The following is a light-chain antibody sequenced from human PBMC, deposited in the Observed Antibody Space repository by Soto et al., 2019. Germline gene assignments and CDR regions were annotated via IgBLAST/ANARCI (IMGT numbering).Light chain of an antibody. J-gene: IGKJ1*01. CDR1: QSISSW. CDR2: KAS. V-gene: IGKV1-5*03. Sequence: DIQMTQSPYTLSASVGDRVTITCRASQSISSWLTWYHQKAGQAPKPLIYKASSVESGVQSRFSGSGSGTEFTLTISSLRPDDCATYYCQLDSYFAPFGQGTRVEVK. CDR3: QLDSYFAP.